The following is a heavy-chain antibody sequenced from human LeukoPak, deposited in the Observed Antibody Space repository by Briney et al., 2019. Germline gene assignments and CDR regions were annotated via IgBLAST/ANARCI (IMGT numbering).Heavy chain of an antibody. CDR1: GFTFSSYA. Sequence: PGRSPRPSCAASGFTFSSYAMHRGRQAPGKGLGWVAVISYDGSNKYYADSVKGRFTISRDNSKNTLYLQMNSLRVEDTAGYYCASDREDTANLHYFDCWGQGTLVSVSS. J-gene: IGHJ4*02. V-gene: IGHV3-30-3*01. CDR3: ASDREDTANLHYFDC. D-gene: IGHD5-18*01. CDR2: ISYDGSNK.